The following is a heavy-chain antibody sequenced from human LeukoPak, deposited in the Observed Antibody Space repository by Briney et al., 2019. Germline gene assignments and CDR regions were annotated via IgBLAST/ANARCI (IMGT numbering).Heavy chain of an antibody. J-gene: IGHJ4*02. CDR3: AREGGSSGWYWD. V-gene: IGHV3-21*01. CDR2: ISSSSSYI. CDR1: GFTFSSYS. D-gene: IGHD6-19*01. Sequence: GGSLRLSCAASGFTFSSYSMNWVRQAPGKGLGWVSSISSSSSYIYYADSVKGRFTISRDNAKNSLYPQMNSLRAEDTAVYYCAREGGSSGWYWDWGQGTLVTVSS.